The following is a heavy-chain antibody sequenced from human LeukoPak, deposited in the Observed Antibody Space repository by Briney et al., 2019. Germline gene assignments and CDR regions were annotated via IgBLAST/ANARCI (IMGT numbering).Heavy chain of an antibody. J-gene: IGHJ4*02. CDR2: ISGSGGST. Sequence: GGSLRLSCAASGFTFSSYAMSWVRQAPGKGLEWVSAISGSGGSTYYADSVKGRFTISRDNAKNSLYLQMNSLRAEDTAVYYCARDGYCSGGSCYPAGYWGQGTLVTVSS. V-gene: IGHV3-23*01. CDR3: ARDGYCSGGSCYPAGY. CDR1: GFTFSSYA. D-gene: IGHD2-15*01.